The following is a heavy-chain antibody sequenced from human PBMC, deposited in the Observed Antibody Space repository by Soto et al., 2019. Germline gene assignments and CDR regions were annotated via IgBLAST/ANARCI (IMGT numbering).Heavy chain of an antibody. V-gene: IGHV3-23*01. CDR2: ISGSGGST. Sequence: GSLRLSCAASGFTFSTYAITWVRQAPGKGLEWVSSISGSGGSTYYADSVKGRFTISRDNSKNTLYLQVNSLRAEDTAVYYCAKYAGVTGTTNWFDPWGQGTLVTVSS. J-gene: IGHJ5*02. CDR3: AKYAGVTGTTNWFDP. CDR1: GFTFSTYA. D-gene: IGHD1-7*01.